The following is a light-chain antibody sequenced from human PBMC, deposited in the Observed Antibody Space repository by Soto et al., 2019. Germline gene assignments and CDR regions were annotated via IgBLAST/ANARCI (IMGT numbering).Light chain of an antibody. CDR1: QSVSRH. Sequence: EIVLTQSPATVSLSPGERATLSCRASQSVSRHLAWYQQKPGQPPSLLIYDISNRDTGIPARFSGSGSGTDFTLPISSLEPEDSAVYYCQQRSYWPRNTFGQGTKLEIK. CDR2: DIS. J-gene: IGKJ2*01. V-gene: IGKV3-11*01. CDR3: QQRSYWPRNT.